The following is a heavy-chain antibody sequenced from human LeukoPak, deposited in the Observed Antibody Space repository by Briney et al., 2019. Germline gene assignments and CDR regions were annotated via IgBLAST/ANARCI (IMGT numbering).Heavy chain of an antibody. J-gene: IGHJ4*02. CDR2: IYYSGNT. CDR1: GGSIKSRYYY. Sequence: SATLSLTCTVSGGSIKSRYYYWGWIRQPPGKGLEWIGGIYYSGNTYYNPSLKSRVTISVDTSKNQFSLRLSSVTAADTAVYYCARHEVSYCGGDCYSPGFAPPDFDYWGQGTLVTVSS. V-gene: IGHV4-39*01. CDR3: ARHEVSYCGGDCYSPGFAPPDFDY. D-gene: IGHD2-21*02.